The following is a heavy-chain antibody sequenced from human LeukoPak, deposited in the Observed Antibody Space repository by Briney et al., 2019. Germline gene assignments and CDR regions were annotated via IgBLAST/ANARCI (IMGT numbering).Heavy chain of an antibody. Sequence: SETLSLTCTVSGGSISSYYWGWIRQPPGKGLEWIGSIYYSGSTYYNPSLKSRVTISVDTSKNQFSLKLSSVTAADTAVYYCATGYYDSSGYCFDYWGQGTLVTVSS. D-gene: IGHD3-22*01. V-gene: IGHV4-39*01. J-gene: IGHJ4*02. CDR3: ATGYYDSSGYCFDY. CDR1: GGSISSYY. CDR2: IYYSGST.